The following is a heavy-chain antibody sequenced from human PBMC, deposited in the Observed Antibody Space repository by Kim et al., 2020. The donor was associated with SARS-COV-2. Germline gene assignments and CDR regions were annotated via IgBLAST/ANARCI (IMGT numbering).Heavy chain of an antibody. CDR2: IYYSGRT. Sequence: SETLSLTWTVPGASIIGGGYYWRWIRQHRGKGLGWLGYIYYSGRTSYNPSLESRLNITVDTSKYQFSLKLNSLTPADTAVYCCTRARLTMNIELDACDI. V-gene: IGHV4-31*02. CDR3: TRARLTMNIELDACDI. D-gene: IGHD3-22*01. J-gene: IGHJ3*02. CDR1: GASIIGGGYY.